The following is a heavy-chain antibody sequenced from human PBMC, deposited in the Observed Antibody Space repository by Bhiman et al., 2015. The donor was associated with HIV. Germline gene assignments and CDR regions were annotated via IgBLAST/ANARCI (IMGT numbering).Heavy chain of an antibody. CDR1: RFTFGTYP. CDR2: ISRSSSDI. Sequence: EVQLVESGGGFVQPGGSLRLSCAASRFTFGTYPMNWVRQAPGKGLEWISYISRSSSDIYYADSVKGRFTISRDNAKKSLYLQVSSLRAEDTAVYYCARGAGELWLGLPYYYYYMDVWGKGTTVTVSS. V-gene: IGHV3-48*01. D-gene: IGHD6-19*01. CDR3: ARGAGELWLGLPYYYYYMDV. J-gene: IGHJ6*03.